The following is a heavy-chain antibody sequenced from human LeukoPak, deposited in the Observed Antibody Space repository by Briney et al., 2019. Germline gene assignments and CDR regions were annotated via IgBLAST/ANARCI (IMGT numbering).Heavy chain of an antibody. CDR3: ARVYGYEDGEENYFDY. D-gene: IGHD5-12*01. V-gene: IGHV1-46*01. Sequence: GASVKVSCKASGYTFTSYYMHWVRQAPGQGLEWTGIINPSGGSTSYAQKFQGRVTMTRDMSTSTVYMELSSLRSEDTAVYYCARVYGYEDGEENYFDYWGQGTLVTVSS. CDR2: INPSGGST. J-gene: IGHJ4*02. CDR1: GYTFTSYY.